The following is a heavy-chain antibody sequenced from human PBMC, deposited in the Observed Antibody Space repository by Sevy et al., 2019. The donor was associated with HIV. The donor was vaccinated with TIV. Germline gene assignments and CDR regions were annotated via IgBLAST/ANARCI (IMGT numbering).Heavy chain of an antibody. Sequence: GGSLRLSCAASGFTSSSYAMSWVRQPPGRGLEWVSTLSDSGVSTYYADSVKGRFTISRDNSKNILYLQMNSLRAEDTAVYYCARDRATSATGTLFDYWGQGTLVTVCS. J-gene: IGHJ4*02. CDR3: ARDRATSATGTLFDY. V-gene: IGHV3-23*01. CDR2: LSDSGVST. D-gene: IGHD3-9*01. CDR1: GFTSSSYA.